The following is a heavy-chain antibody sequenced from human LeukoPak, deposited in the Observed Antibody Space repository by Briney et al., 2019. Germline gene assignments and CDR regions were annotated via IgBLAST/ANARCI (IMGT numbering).Heavy chain of an antibody. CDR1: GFTFSSYV. CDR3: ALGLRYCSSTSCYPYAFDI. D-gene: IGHD2-2*01. Sequence: GGSLRLSCVASGFTFSSYVMSWVRQAPGKGLEWVSGIGGSGGSTYYADSVKGRFTISRDNSKNTLYVQMNSLRAADTAVYYCALGLRYCSSTSCYPYAFDIWGQGTMVTVSS. V-gene: IGHV3-23*01. CDR2: IGGSGGST. J-gene: IGHJ3*02.